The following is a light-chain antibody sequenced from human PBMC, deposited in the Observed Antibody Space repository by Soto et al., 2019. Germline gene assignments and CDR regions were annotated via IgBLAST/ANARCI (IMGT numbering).Light chain of an antibody. CDR3: QQYGCSPNT. Sequence: EIVLTQSPGTLSLSPGERATLSCRASQSVSSSYLAWYQQKPGQAPRLHIYGASSRATGIPDRFSGSGSGTDFTLTISRLEPEDFAVYYCQQYGCSPNTFGQGTKLEIK. CDR1: QSVSSSY. J-gene: IGKJ2*01. CDR2: GAS. V-gene: IGKV3-20*01.